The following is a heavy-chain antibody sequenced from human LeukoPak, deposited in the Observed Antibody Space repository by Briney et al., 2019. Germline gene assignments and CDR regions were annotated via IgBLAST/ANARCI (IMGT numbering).Heavy chain of an antibody. Sequence: WVRQPPGKGLEWIGSIYYSGSTYYNPSLKSRVTISVDTSKNQFSLKLSSVTAADTAVYYCARIQQQLVWSLRRGAFDIWGQGTMVTVSS. J-gene: IGHJ3*02. CDR2: IYYSGST. CDR3: ARIQQQLVWSLRRGAFDI. D-gene: IGHD6-13*01. V-gene: IGHV4-39*01.